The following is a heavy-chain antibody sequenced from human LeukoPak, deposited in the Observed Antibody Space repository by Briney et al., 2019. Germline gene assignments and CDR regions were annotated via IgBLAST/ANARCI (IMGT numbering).Heavy chain of an antibody. V-gene: IGHV3-33*08. Sequence: GGSLRLSCAASGFTFSIYWMSWVRQAPGKGLEWVAVIWYDGSNKYYADSVKGRFTISRDNSKNTLYLQMNSLRAEDTAVYYCARDRDDAFDIWGQGTMVTVSS. CDR2: IWYDGSNK. CDR1: GFTFSIYW. CDR3: ARDRDDAFDI. J-gene: IGHJ3*02.